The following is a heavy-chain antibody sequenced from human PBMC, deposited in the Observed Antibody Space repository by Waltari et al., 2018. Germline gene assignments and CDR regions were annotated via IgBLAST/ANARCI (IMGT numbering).Heavy chain of an antibody. Sequence: QVQLVQSGAEVKKPGSSVKVSCKASGGTFSSYAISWVRQAPGQGLEWMGRIIPIFGTANDAQKFQGRVTITADKSTSTAYMELSSLRSEDTAVYYCARDPRIAVAGAGAFDIWGQGTMVTVSS. CDR1: GGTFSSYA. V-gene: IGHV1-69*08. D-gene: IGHD6-19*01. CDR2: IIPIFGTA. CDR3: ARDPRIAVAGAGAFDI. J-gene: IGHJ3*02.